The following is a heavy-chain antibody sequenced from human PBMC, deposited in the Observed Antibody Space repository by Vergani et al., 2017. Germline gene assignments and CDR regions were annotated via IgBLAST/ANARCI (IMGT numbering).Heavy chain of an antibody. CDR3: ARFEEDLRELEAEYGMDV. J-gene: IGHJ6*02. CDR2: ISSSSSYI. Sequence: EVQLVESGGGLVKPGGSLRLSCAASGFTFSSYSMNWVRQAPGKGLEWVSSISSSSSYIYYADSVKGRFTISRDNAKNSLYLQMNCLRAEDTAVYYCARFEEDLRELEAEYGMDVWGQGPTVTVSS. V-gene: IGHV3-21*01. CDR1: GFTFSSYS. D-gene: IGHD1-1*01.